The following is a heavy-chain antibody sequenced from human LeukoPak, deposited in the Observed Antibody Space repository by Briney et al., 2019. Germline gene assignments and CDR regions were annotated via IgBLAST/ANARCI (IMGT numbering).Heavy chain of an antibody. CDR1: GFTFRNAG. CDR2: IKSKTEGGAT. D-gene: IGHD3-10*01. Sequence: GGSLRFSCAALGFTFRNAGMSWVRKAPGKGLDWVGRIKSKTEGGATDCAAPVKGRFTISRDYSKTTLYLQINSLKTDDTGVYYCTTMVRGVIVYWGQGTLVTVSS. V-gene: IGHV3-15*01. J-gene: IGHJ4*02. CDR3: TTMVRGVIVY.